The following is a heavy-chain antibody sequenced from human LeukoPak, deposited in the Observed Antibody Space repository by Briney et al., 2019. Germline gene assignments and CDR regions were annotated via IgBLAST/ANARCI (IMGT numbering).Heavy chain of an antibody. V-gene: IGHV4-30-2*01. CDR3: ARVGGDSSGYYGPGFDY. CDR2: IYHSGST. J-gene: IGHJ4*02. Sequence: SETLSLTCAVSGGSISSGGYSWSWIRQQPGKGLEWIGYIYHSGSTCYNPSLKSRVTISVDRSKNQFSLKLSSVTAAGTAVYYCARVGGDSSGYYGPGFDYWGQETLVTVSS. D-gene: IGHD3-22*01. CDR1: GGSISSGGYS.